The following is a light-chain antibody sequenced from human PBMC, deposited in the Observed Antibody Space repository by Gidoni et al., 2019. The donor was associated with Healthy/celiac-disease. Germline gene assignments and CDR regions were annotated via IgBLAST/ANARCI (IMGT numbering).Light chain of an antibody. J-gene: IGLJ2*01. Sequence: SYELTQPPSVSVSPGQTASITRSGDKLGGKYACWDQKKPGQSPVLVSYQDSKRPSGIPERFSGSNSGNTATLTISGTQAMDEADYYCQAWDSSTVVFGGGTKLTVL. CDR1: KLGGKY. V-gene: IGLV3-1*01. CDR3: QAWDSSTVV. CDR2: QDS.